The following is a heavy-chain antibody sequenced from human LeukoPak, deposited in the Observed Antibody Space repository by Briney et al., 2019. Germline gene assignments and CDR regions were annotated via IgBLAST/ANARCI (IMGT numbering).Heavy chain of an antibody. D-gene: IGHD3-10*01. CDR1: GGSVTNSDYY. CDR3: AREGRLLDAFDI. Sequence: SQTLSLTCSVSGGSVTNSDYYWSWIRQPPGKGLEWIGYIYYSGSTYYNPSLKSRVTISVDTSKNQFSLKLSSVTAADTAVYYCAREGRLLDAFDIWGQGTMVTVSS. J-gene: IGHJ3*02. CDR2: IYYSGST. V-gene: IGHV4-30-4*08.